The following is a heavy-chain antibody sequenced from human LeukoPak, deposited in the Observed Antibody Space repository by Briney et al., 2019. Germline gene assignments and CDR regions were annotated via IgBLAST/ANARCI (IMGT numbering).Heavy chain of an antibody. V-gene: IGHV3-7*04. D-gene: IGHD3-10*01. Sequence: GGSLRLSCAASGFIFSNYWMTWVRQAPGKGLEWVANIKEDGSEKYYVDSVEGRFTISRDNAKNSLFLQMNSLRVEDTAVYYCSGGSRFVGYWGQGTLVTVSS. J-gene: IGHJ4*02. CDR3: SGGSRFVGY. CDR1: GFIFSNYW. CDR2: IKEDGSEK.